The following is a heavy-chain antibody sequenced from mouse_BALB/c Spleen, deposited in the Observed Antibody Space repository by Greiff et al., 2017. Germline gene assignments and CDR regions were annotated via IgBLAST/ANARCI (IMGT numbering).Heavy chain of an antibody. V-gene: IGHV3-2*02. CDR2: ISYSGST. D-gene: IGHD2-2*01. CDR1: GYSITSDYA. Sequence: EVQGVESGPGLVKPSQSLSLTCTVTGYSITSDYAWNWIRQFPGNKLEWMGYISYSGSTSYNPSLKSRISITRDTSKNQFFLQLNSVTTEDTATYYCARENGYYWYFDVWGAGTTVTVSS. CDR3: ARENGYYWYFDV. J-gene: IGHJ1*01.